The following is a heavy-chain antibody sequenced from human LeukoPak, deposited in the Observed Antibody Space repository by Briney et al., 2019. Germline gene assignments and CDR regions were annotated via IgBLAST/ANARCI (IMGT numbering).Heavy chain of an antibody. D-gene: IGHD2-21*01. J-gene: IGHJ4*02. CDR3: ALKAYCGGDCYSDY. Sequence: NASETLSLTCAVYGGSFSGYYWSWIRQPPRNVLDWIGDINHSGSTNYNPSFNTLLTISLHTSKNQSSLKLRSVTAAVSAMYYCALKAYCGGDCYSDYWGQGTLVTVSS. CDR2: INHSGST. V-gene: IGHV4-34*01. CDR1: GGSFSGYY.